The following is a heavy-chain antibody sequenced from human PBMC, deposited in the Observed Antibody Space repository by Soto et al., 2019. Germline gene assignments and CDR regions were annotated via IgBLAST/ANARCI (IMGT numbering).Heavy chain of an antibody. CDR2: IVVGSGNT. J-gene: IGHJ6*02. V-gene: IGHV1-58*01. D-gene: IGHD3-10*01. CDR3: AAENTMVRGAYYYYGMDV. CDR1: GFTFTSSA. Sequence: SVKVSCKASGFTFTSSAVQWVRQARGQRLEWIGWIVVGSGNTNYAQKFQERVTITRDMSTSTAYMELSSLRSEDTAVYYCAAENTMVRGAYYYYGMDVWGQGTTVTVSS.